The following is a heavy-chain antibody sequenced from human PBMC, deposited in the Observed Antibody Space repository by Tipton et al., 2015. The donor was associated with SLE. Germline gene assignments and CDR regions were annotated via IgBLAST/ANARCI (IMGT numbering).Heavy chain of an antibody. V-gene: IGHV4-38-2*02. D-gene: IGHD2-2*01. CDR2: ISHSGTI. Sequence: TLSLTCAVSGYSIGSGYYWGWIRQPPGKGLEWIGSISHSGTINYNPSPESRVTISVDTSKNQFSLKLTSVTAADTAMYYCARDKAYPGSPGDYWGQGTLVTVSS. CDR1: GYSIGSGYY. CDR3: ARDKAYPGSPGDY. J-gene: IGHJ4*02.